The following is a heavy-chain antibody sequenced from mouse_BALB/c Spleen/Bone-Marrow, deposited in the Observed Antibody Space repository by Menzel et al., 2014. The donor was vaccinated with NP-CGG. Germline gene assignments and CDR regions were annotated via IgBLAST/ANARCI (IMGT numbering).Heavy chain of an antibody. CDR2: ISDGGGST. D-gene: IGHD1-1*01. Sequence: EVQGVESGGVLVQPGGSLKLSCATSGFTFSDYYMYWVRQTPEKRLEWVAHISDGGGSTYYPDTVKGRFTISRDNAKNALCMQMSRLKSEGTAMYYCARQGYYGSSYWFFDVWGAGTTVTGSS. CDR1: GFTFSDYY. J-gene: IGHJ1*01. V-gene: IGHV5-12*02. CDR3: ARQGYYGSSYWFFDV.